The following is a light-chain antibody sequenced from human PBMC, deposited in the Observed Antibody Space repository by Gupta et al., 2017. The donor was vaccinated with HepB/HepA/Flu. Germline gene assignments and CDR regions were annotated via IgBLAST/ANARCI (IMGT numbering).Light chain of an antibody. Sequence: QSARTHPASVSGSPGQSIAISCTGTSSDVGGYNYVPWYQQHPGKAPKVIIYDVTNRPSGVSNRFSGSKSGNTASLTISGLQAEDEADYYCSSYTSSRTVVSGGGTKLTVL. CDR1: SSDVGGYNY. CDR2: DVT. CDR3: SSYTSSRTVV. V-gene: IGLV2-14*01. J-gene: IGLJ2*01.